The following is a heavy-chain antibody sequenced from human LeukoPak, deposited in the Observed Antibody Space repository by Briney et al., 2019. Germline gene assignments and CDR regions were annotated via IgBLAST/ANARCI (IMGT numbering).Heavy chain of an antibody. CDR1: GGSISSSSYY. J-gene: IGHJ4*02. Sequence: SETLSLTCTVSGGSISSSSYYWGWIRQPPGKGLEWIGSIYYSGSTYYNPSLKSRVTISVDTSKNQFSLKLSSVTAADTAVYYCAGQSRLRYFDEFDYWGQGTLVTVSS. CDR3: AGQSRLRYFDEFDY. V-gene: IGHV4-39*07. CDR2: IYYSGST. D-gene: IGHD3-9*01.